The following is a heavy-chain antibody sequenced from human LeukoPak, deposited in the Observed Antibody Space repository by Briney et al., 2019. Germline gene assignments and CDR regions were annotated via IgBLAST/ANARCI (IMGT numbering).Heavy chain of an antibody. D-gene: IGHD6-19*01. J-gene: IGHJ4*02. CDR1: GGSINSYY. Sequence: SETLSLTFTVSGGSINSYYWSWIRQPPGKGLEWGGYIYYSGSTNYKPSLKRRVTISVDTSKNQFSLKVSSVTAADTAVYYCASSRSSSGWSLIDYWGQGALVTVSS. CDR3: ASSRSSSGWSLIDY. CDR2: IYYSGST. V-gene: IGHV4-59*01.